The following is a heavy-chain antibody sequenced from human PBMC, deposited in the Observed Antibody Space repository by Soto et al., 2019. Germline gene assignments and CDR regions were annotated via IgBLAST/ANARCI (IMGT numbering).Heavy chain of an antibody. D-gene: IGHD6-6*01. Sequence: QVQLVQSGAEVKEPGSSVRVSCKASGGTFANFIMNWVRQTPGQGLEWMGGIVPMFGTPTYAEKFKGRVTHSATGSPSTAYMELTSLRSEYTAVYYCARNGTYSSSLSQYSGMDVWGQWTTVTVS. CDR3: ARNGTYSSSLSQYSGMDV. J-gene: IGHJ6*02. CDR2: IVPMFGTP. V-gene: IGHV1-69*01. CDR1: GGTFANFI.